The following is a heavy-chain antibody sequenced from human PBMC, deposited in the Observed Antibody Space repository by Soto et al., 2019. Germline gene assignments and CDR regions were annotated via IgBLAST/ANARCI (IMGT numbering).Heavy chain of an antibody. CDR3: ARELTIHYGMDV. V-gene: IGHV1-69*08. J-gene: IGHJ6*02. CDR1: GGTFSSYT. Sequence: QVQMVQSGAEVKKPGSSVKVSCKASGGTFSSYTISWVRQAPGQGLEWMGRIIPILGIANYAQKFQGRVTITADKSTSTAYMELSSLTSEDTAVYYCARELTIHYGMDVWGQGTTVTVSS. CDR2: IIPILGIA.